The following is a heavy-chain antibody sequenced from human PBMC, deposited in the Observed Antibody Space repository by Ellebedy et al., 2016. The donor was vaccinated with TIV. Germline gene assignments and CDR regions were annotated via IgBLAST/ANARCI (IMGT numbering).Heavy chain of an antibody. CDR3: ARGADYGDYYFDF. V-gene: IGHV4-59*02. CDR1: GVSVSDYY. CDR2: VHSVGVT. J-gene: IGHJ4*02. Sequence: SETLSLTXSVSGVSVSDYYWSWVRQPPGKGLEWIGYVHSVGVTVFNPSLKSRVTISVGASKNQFSLKLSSVTAADTAVYYCARGADYGDYYFDFWGQGTLVTVSS. D-gene: IGHD4-17*01.